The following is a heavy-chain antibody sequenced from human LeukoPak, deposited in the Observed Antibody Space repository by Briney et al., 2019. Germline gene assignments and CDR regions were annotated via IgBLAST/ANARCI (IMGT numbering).Heavy chain of an antibody. V-gene: IGHV3-23*01. CDR1: GFTFSNYA. D-gene: IGHD4-11*01. CDR2: ISGSGNSA. Sequence: AGGSLRLSCAASGFTFSNYAMSWVRQTPGKGLEWVSAISGSGNSAYYADSVKGRFTISRDTSKNTLFLQIDSLRAEDTAVYYCAKDYSNYGLHFDYWGQGTLVTVSS. J-gene: IGHJ4*02. CDR3: AKDYSNYGLHFDY.